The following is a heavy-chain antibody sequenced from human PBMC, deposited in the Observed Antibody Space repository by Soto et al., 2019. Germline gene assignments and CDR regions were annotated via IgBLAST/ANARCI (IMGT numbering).Heavy chain of an antibody. Sequence: EVNLVESGGGSVRPGGSLRLSCEVSGFTLSRFYMHWVRQVPGKGPVWVARINSDGSSTNYADSVKGRFSIVRDSAQNTVFLHMNSLRVEDTGIYYCARDGLYVSGGSPLDFRGQGTLVTVSS. D-gene: IGHD6-19*01. J-gene: IGHJ4*02. CDR3: ARDGLYVSGGSPLDF. CDR2: INSDGSST. CDR1: GFTLSRFY. V-gene: IGHV3-74*01.